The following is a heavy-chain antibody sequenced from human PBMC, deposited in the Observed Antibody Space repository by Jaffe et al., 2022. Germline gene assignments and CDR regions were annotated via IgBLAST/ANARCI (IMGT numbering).Heavy chain of an antibody. J-gene: IGHJ5*02. CDR1: GFTFSSYA. CDR3: AKDETLTHRPLRFLEWLASWFDP. D-gene: IGHD3-3*01. V-gene: IGHV3-23*01. Sequence: EVQLLESGGGLVQPGGSLRLSCAASGFTFSSYAMSWVRQAPGKGLEWVSAISGSGGSTYYADSVKGRFTISRDNSKNTLYLQMNSLRAEDTAVYYCAKDETLTHRPLRFLEWLASWFDPWGQGTLVTVSS. CDR2: ISGSGGST.